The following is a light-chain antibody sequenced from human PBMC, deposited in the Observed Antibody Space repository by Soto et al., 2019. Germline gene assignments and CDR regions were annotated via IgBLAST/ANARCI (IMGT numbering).Light chain of an antibody. CDR1: QSISNW. Sequence: IQFTQSPSSLSASVGDRVTITCRASQSISNWLAWYQQKPGKAPNLLIYDASSFQSGVPSRFSGSGFGTEFTLTISSLQPGDFATSYCQQYSSSSTFGQGTQVDIK. V-gene: IGKV1-5*01. J-gene: IGKJ1*01. CDR2: DAS. CDR3: QQYSSSST.